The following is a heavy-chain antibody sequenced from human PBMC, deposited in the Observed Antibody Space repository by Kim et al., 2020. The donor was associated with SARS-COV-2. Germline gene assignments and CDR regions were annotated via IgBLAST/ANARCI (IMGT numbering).Heavy chain of an antibody. D-gene: IGHD2-15*01. CDR3: TRVPRTAVAVWDAYD. CDR1: GFTFSGSA. V-gene: IGHV3-73*01. Sequence: GGSLRLSCAASGFTFSGSAMQWVRQASGKGLEWVGRIRSKANNYATAYSASVKGRFTISRDDSKNAAYLQMNSLKTEDTAVYYCTRVPRTAVAVWDAYD. J-gene: IGHJ3*02. CDR2: IRSKANNYAT.